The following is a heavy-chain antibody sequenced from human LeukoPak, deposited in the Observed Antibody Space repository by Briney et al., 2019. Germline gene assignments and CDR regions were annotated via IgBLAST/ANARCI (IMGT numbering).Heavy chain of an antibody. CDR2: IYHSGST. J-gene: IGHJ6*03. CDR1: GYSISSGYY. Sequence: SETLSLTCTVSGYSISSGYYWGWIRQPPGKGLEWIGSIYHSGSTYCNPSLKSRVTISVDTSKNQFSLKLSSVTAADTAVYYCARGPRPNYDFWSGYYPTWHYYYYYYMDVWGKGTTVTVSS. V-gene: IGHV4-38-2*02. D-gene: IGHD3-3*01. CDR3: ARGPRPNYDFWSGYYPTWHYYYYYYMDV.